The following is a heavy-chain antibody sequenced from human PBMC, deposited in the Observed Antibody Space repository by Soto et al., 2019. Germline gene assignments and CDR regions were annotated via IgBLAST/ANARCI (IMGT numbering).Heavy chain of an antibody. Sequence: SETLSLTCTASGGSISSSSYYWGWIRQPPGKGLEWIGSIYYSGSTYYNPSLKSRVTISVDTSKNQFSLKLSSVTAADTAVYYCASTDGGYCSGGSCALGAFDIWGQGTMVTVSS. CDR3: ASTDGGYCSGGSCALGAFDI. CDR2: IYYSGST. CDR1: GGSISSSSYY. V-gene: IGHV4-39*01. J-gene: IGHJ3*02. D-gene: IGHD2-15*01.